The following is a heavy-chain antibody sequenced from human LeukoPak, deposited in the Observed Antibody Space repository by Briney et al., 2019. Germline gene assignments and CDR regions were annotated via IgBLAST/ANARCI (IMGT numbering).Heavy chain of an antibody. D-gene: IGHD6-6*01. CDR1: GDSISTYY. V-gene: IGHV4-59*01. CDR2: VYYTGST. CDR3: ARARIAVSYFDY. J-gene: IGHJ4*02. Sequence: PSETLSLTYTVSGDSISTYYWSWIRQPPGKGLEWIGYVYYTGSTNHNPSLRSRVTISVDTSKNQFSLKMSSVTAADTAVYYCARARIAVSYFDYWGQGALVTVSS.